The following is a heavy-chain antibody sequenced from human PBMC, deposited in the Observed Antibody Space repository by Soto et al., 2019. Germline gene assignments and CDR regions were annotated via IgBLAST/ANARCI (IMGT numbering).Heavy chain of an antibody. CDR2: INPGDSDT. Sequence: GESLKISCKGSGYSFTSFWIGWVRQMSGGGLEWMGSINPGDSDTRYSPSFQGQVTISADKSISTAYLRWSSLKASDTAMYYCARRRVDTAMTYYQYNMDVWGQGTTVTVSS. CDR1: GYSFTSFW. D-gene: IGHD5-18*01. J-gene: IGHJ6*02. V-gene: IGHV5-51*01. CDR3: ARRRVDTAMTYYQYNMDV.